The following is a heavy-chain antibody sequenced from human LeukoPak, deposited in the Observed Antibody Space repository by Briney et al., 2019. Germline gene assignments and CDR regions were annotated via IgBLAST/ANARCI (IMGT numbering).Heavy chain of an antibody. Sequence: PSETLSLIRTVSGSSINGYYWSWITQPPGKRLEWIGYIYYTGSPNYNPSLKSRVTISIDTSKNQFSLNLSSVTAADTAVYYCARAQIAARRDFDHWGQGTLVTVSS. J-gene: IGHJ4*02. V-gene: IGHV4-59*01. CDR2: IYYTGSP. CDR1: GSSINGYY. CDR3: ARAQIAARRDFDH. D-gene: IGHD6-6*01.